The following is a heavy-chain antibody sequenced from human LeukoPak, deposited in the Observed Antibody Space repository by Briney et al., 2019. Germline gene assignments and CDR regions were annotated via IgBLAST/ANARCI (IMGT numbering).Heavy chain of an antibody. CDR3: ARDARSIAAAGTKGRYFDY. J-gene: IGHJ4*02. Sequence: PGRSLRLSCAASGFIFSSYAMHWVRQAPGKGLEWVAVISYDGSNKYYADSVKGRFTISRDNSKNTLYLQMNSLRAEDTAVYYCARDARSIAAAGTKGRYFDYWGQGTLVTVSS. CDR2: ISYDGSNK. D-gene: IGHD6-13*01. V-gene: IGHV3-30-3*01. CDR1: GFIFSSYA.